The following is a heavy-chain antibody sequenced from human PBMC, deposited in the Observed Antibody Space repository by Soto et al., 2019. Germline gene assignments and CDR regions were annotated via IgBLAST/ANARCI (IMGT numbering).Heavy chain of an antibody. CDR3: AREISAAAGSYYYYGMDV. CDR1: GGTFSSYA. V-gene: IGHV1-69*13. Sequence: GASVKVSCKASGGTFSSYAISWVRQAPGQGLEWMGGIIPMLGTANYAEKFQGRVTITADESTITAYMELSSLRSDDTAVYYFAREISAAAGSYYYYGMDVWGQGTTVTVSS. J-gene: IGHJ6*02. CDR2: IIPMLGTA. D-gene: IGHD6-13*01.